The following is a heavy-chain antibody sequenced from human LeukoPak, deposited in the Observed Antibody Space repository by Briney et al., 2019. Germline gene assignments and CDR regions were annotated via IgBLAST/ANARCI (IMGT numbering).Heavy chain of an antibody. Sequence: SETLSLTCAVYGGSFSGYYWSWIRQPPGKGLEWIGEINHSGSTNYNPSLKSRVTISVDTSKNQFSLKLSSVTAADTAVYYCARGRGTYYYYGMDVWGQGTTVTASS. V-gene: IGHV4-34*01. D-gene: IGHD1-1*01. CDR1: GGSFSGYY. CDR3: ARGRGTYYYYGMDV. J-gene: IGHJ6*02. CDR2: INHSGST.